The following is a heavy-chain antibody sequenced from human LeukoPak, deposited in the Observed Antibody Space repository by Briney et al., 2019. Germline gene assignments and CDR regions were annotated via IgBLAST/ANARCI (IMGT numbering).Heavy chain of an antibody. D-gene: IGHD6-6*01. Sequence: ASVKVSCKASGYTFTNYHMHWVRQAPGQGLEWMGIINPSGGSTNYAQKFQGRVTMTRDMSTNTVYMQLSSLRSEDTAVYYCARVHPSISSSYYYYMDVWGKGTTVTVSS. CDR3: ARVHPSISSSYYYYMDV. J-gene: IGHJ6*03. V-gene: IGHV1-46*01. CDR1: GYTFTNYH. CDR2: INPSGGST.